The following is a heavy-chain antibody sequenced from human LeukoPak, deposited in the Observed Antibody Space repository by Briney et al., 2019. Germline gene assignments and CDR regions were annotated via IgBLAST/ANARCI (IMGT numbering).Heavy chain of an antibody. CDR2: INPSGGST. D-gene: IGHD3-22*01. Sequence: ASVKVSCKASGYTLTSYYMHWVRQAPGQGLEWMGIINPSGGSTSYAQKFQGRVTMTRDMSTSTVYMELSSLRSEDTAVYYCARVKGPHYYYDSSGNWFDPWGQGTLVTVSS. V-gene: IGHV1-46*01. CDR3: ARVKGPHYYYDSSGNWFDP. J-gene: IGHJ5*02. CDR1: GYTLTSYY.